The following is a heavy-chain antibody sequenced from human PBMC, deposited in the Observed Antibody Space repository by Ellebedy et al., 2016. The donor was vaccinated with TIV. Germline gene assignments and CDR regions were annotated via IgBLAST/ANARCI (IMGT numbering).Heavy chain of an antibody. D-gene: IGHD3-10*01. J-gene: IGHJ5*01. Sequence: SETLSLTXSVSVDSFSSYYWNWIRQPPGKGLEWIGYIHYTGRTNYNPSLKSRVTMSVEMSKNQFSLQMTAVTAADTAVYYCAKNTSRRGWFDSWGQGTLVTVSS. V-gene: IGHV4-59*03. CDR2: IHYTGRT. CDR3: AKNTSRRGWFDS. CDR1: VDSFSSYY.